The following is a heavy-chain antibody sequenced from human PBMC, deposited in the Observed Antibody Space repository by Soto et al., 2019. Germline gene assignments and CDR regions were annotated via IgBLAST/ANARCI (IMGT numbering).Heavy chain of an antibody. Sequence: SETLSLTCAVYGGSFSGYYWSWIRQPPGKGLEWIGEINHSGSTNYNPSLKSRVTISVDTSKNQFSLKLSSVTAADTAVYYCARGYPRIQLRFRGKFDYWGQGTLVTVSS. J-gene: IGHJ4*02. D-gene: IGHD5-18*01. CDR2: INHSGST. CDR1: GGSFSGYY. V-gene: IGHV4-34*01. CDR3: ARGYPRIQLRFRGKFDY.